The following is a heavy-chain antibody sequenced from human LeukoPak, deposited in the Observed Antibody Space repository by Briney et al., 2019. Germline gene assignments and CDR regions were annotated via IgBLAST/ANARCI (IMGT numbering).Heavy chain of an antibody. Sequence: GRSLRPSCAASGFTFSNYGVHWVRQAPGKGLEWAAVIWYDGSIKYYADSVKGRFTISRDNSRNTLYLQMNSLRAEDTAVYYCATDQNYDFAFDPWGQGTLVTVSS. D-gene: IGHD3-3*01. CDR3: ATDQNYDFAFDP. CDR1: GFTFSNYG. CDR2: IWYDGSIK. J-gene: IGHJ5*02. V-gene: IGHV3-33*01.